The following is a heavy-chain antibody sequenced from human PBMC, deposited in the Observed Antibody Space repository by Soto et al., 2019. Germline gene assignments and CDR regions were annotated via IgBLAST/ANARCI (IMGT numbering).Heavy chain of an antibody. V-gene: IGHV3-30*18. J-gene: IGHJ4*02. CDR1: GFTFSSYV. CDR3: AKVLLTYTSGWYHPHFDY. CDR2: VSNDGSNK. Sequence: QVQLVESGGGVVQPGRSLRLSCAASGFTFSSYVMHWVRQAPGKGLEWVAVVSNDGSNKDYADSVKGRFTISRDKSKNTLYLQMTRLRAEDTAVYYCAKVLLTYTSGWYHPHFDYWGQGTLVTVAS. D-gene: IGHD6-19*01.